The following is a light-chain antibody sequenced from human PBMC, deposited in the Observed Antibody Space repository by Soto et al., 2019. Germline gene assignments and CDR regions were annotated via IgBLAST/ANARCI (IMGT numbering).Light chain of an antibody. V-gene: IGLV2-14*01. Sequence: QSALTQPASVSGSPGQSITISCTGTSSDVGAYNYVSWYQQYPGKAPKVIIFEVRKRPSGVSNRFSGSKSGNTASLTVSGLQAEDEADYYCCSYAGSRVFGTGTKVTVL. CDR1: SSDVGAYNY. CDR3: CSYAGSRV. J-gene: IGLJ1*01. CDR2: EVR.